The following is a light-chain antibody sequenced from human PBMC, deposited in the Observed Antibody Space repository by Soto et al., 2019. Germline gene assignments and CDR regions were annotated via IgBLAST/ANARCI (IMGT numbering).Light chain of an antibody. J-gene: IGLJ1*01. CDR3: SSYIKTTTLYV. Sequence: QSVLTQPRSVSGSPGQSVTISCTGTSSDVGGYNYVSWYQQHPGKAPKLMIYEVTNRPSGISDRFSGSKSGNTASLTISGLQAEDEADYFCSSYIKTTTLYVFGSGTKLTVL. V-gene: IGLV2-14*01. CDR2: EVT. CDR1: SSDVGGYNY.